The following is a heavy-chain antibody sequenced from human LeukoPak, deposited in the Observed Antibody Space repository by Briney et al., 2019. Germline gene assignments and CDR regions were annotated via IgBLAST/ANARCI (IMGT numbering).Heavy chain of an antibody. D-gene: IGHD3-10*01. CDR3: ADLDMVRGPTDWFDP. CDR2: INPSGGST. CDR1: GYTFTSYY. J-gene: IGHJ5*02. V-gene: IGHV1-46*01. Sequence: ASVKVSCKASGYTFTSYYMHWVRQAPGQGLEWMGIINPSGGSTSYAQKFQGRVTMTRDTSTSTVYMELSSLRSEDTAVYYCADLDMVRGPTDWFDPWGQGTLVTVSS.